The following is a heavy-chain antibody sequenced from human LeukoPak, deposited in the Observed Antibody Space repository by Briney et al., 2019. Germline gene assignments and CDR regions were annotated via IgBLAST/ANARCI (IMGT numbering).Heavy chain of an antibody. Sequence: GTSLRLSCAVSGFAFSSLAMHWVRQAPGKGLEWVAFISYDGNNRYYADSVKGRFTISRDNSKNTLYLQMNNLRAEDTAIYYCARVGSRYCSGANCYDGFWGQGTLVSVSS. V-gene: IGHV3-30-3*01. CDR1: GFAFSSLA. D-gene: IGHD2-15*01. J-gene: IGHJ4*02. CDR2: ISYDGNNR. CDR3: ARVGSRYCSGANCYDGF.